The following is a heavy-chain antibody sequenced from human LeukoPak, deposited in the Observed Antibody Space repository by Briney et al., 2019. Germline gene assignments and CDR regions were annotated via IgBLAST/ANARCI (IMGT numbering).Heavy chain of an antibody. J-gene: IGHJ4*02. CDR2: IGGHVHST. D-gene: IGHD1-20*01. CDR3: ANHRTPDRYHWNYFDY. V-gene: IGHV3-23*01. CDR1: GFTFRNSA. Sequence: GGSLRLSCAASGFTFRNSAMSWVRQDPGTGLEWVSSIGGHVHSTYYADSVIGRFTISRDDSKNTLYLQMNSLRANDTAIYYCANHRTPDRYHWNYFDYWGQGTLVTVSS.